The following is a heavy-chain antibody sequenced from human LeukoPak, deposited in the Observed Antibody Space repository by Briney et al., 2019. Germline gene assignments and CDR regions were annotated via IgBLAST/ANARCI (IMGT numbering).Heavy chain of an antibody. J-gene: IGHJ4*02. D-gene: IGHD3-16*01. Sequence: GGSLRLSCAASGFTFNNYAMSWVRQAPGKGLEWVSAISGSGGNTYYADSMKGRFTISRDNSKNTLYLQMNSLRAEDTAVYYCAKEIMETTYFDYWGQGTLVTVSS. CDR2: ISGSGGNT. CDR3: AKEIMETTYFDY. CDR1: GFTFNNYA. V-gene: IGHV3-23*01.